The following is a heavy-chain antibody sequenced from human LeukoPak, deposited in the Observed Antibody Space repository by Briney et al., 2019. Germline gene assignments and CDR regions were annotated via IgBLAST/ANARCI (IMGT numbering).Heavy chain of an antibody. J-gene: IGHJ4*02. CDR1: GGSISSYY. V-gene: IGHV4-59*01. D-gene: IGHD5-18*01. Sequence: SETLSLTCTVSGGSISSYYWSWIRQPPGKGLEWIGYIYYSGSTNYNPSLKSRVTISVDTSKNQFSLKMRSVTAADTAVYYCARDPGYSYGYGFDDWGQGTLVTVSS. CDR3: ARDPGYSYGYGFDD. CDR2: IYYSGST.